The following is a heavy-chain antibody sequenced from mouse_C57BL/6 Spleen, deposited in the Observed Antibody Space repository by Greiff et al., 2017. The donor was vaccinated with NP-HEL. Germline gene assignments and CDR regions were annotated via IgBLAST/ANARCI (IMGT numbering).Heavy chain of an antibody. CDR2: IHPNSGST. Sequence: QVQLKQPGAELVKPGASVKLSCKASGYTFTSYWMHWVKQRPGQGLEWIGMIHPNSGSTNYNEKFKNKATMTVEKSSSTAYMQLISLTSEDSAVYYCARGLGRYFDYWGQGTTLTVSS. V-gene: IGHV1-64*01. D-gene: IGHD4-1*01. CDR1: GYTFTSYW. J-gene: IGHJ2*01. CDR3: ARGLGRYFDY.